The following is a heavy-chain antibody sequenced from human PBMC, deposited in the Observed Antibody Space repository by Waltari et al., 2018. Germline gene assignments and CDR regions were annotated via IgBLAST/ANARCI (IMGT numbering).Heavy chain of an antibody. CDR2: INPNSGGT. D-gene: IGHD1-26*01. J-gene: IGHJ4*02. Sequence: QVQLVQSGAEVKKPGASVKVSCKASGYTFTGYYMHWVRQAPGQGLEWMGWINPNSGGTNDAQKFQGRVTMTRDTSISTAYMELSRLRSDDTAVYYCARDDGGATLFDYWGQGTLVTVSS. V-gene: IGHV1-2*02. CDR1: GYTFTGYY. CDR3: ARDDGGATLFDY.